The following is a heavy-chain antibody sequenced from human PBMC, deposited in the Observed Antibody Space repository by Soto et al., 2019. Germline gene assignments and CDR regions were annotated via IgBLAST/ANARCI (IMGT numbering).Heavy chain of an antibody. CDR3: ARGGYYYDSSAYYRPFDY. CDR1: GYTFTSYD. Sequence: ASVKVSCKASGYTFTSYDINWVRQATGQGLEWMGWMNPNSGNTGYAQKFQGRVTMTRSTSISTAYMELSGLRSEDTAVYYCARGGYYYDSSAYYRPFDYWGQGTLVTVSS. D-gene: IGHD3-22*01. V-gene: IGHV1-8*01. J-gene: IGHJ4*02. CDR2: MNPNSGNT.